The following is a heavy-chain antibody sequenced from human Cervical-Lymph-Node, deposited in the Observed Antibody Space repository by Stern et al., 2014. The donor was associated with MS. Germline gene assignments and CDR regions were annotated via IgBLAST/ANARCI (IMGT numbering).Heavy chain of an antibody. V-gene: IGHV4-4*02. D-gene: IGHD3-10*01. CDR1: GGSMGTSNW. CDR3: ARNMVREVSFDS. J-gene: IGHJ4*02. CDR2: IYHTGST. Sequence: QLQLQESGPGLVKPSGTLSLSCAVSGGSMGTSNWWCWVRQPPGKGLEWMGEIYHTGSTNYNPSLKRRVPISVDKSKNQFSLKLSSWTAADTAVYYCARNMVREVSFDSWGQGTLVTVSS.